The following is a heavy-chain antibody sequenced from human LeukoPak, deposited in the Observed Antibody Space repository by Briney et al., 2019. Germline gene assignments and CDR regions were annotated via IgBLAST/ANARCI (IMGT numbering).Heavy chain of an antibody. CDR2: TYYRSKWYN. J-gene: IGHJ6*02. CDR3: AREVEPYYYGMDV. Sequence: SQTLSLTCAISGDSVSSNSAAWNWTRQSPSRALECLRRTYYRSKWYNDYAVSVRSRITINPDTSKNQFSLQLNSVTPEDTAVYYCAREVEPYYYGMDVWGPGTTVTVS. D-gene: IGHD5-24*01. V-gene: IGHV6-1*01. CDR1: GDSVSSNSAA.